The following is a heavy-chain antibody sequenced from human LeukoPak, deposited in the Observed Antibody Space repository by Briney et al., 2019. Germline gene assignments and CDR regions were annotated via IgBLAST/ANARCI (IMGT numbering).Heavy chain of an antibody. Sequence: PGRSLRLSCAASGFTFSSYGMHWVRQAPGKGLEWVAVISYDGSNKYYADSVKGRFTISRDNSKNTLYLQMNSLRAEDTAVYYCAKGGYYYDSSGYYPLTPQLDYWGQGTLVTVSS. D-gene: IGHD3-22*01. CDR2: ISYDGSNK. CDR1: GFTFSSYG. J-gene: IGHJ4*02. CDR3: AKGGYYYDSSGYYPLTPQLDY. V-gene: IGHV3-30*18.